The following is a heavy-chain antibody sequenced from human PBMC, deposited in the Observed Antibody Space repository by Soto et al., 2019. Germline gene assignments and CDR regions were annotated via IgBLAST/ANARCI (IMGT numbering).Heavy chain of an antibody. CDR3: ARQMKTMVRGVIMMNYYYYMDV. Sequence: SETLSLTCTVSGGSISSYYWSWIRQPPGKGLEWIGYIYYSGSTNYNPSLKSRVTISVDTSKNQFSLKLSSVTAADTAVYYCARQMKTMVRGVIMMNYYYYMDVWGKGTTVTVSS. CDR1: GGSISSYY. J-gene: IGHJ6*03. CDR2: IYYSGST. D-gene: IGHD3-10*01. V-gene: IGHV4-59*08.